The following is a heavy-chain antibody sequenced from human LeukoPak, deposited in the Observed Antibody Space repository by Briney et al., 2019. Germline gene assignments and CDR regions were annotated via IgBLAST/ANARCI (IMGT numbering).Heavy chain of an antibody. V-gene: IGHV4-4*07. D-gene: IGHD5-18*01. CDR1: GASTSSYY. CDR3: ARAPPTGYNYGYYFDF. Sequence: PSETLSLTCTFSGASTSSYYWSWIRQPAGKGLEWIGRIYTSGYTNYNPSLKSRVTLSLDTSKNQFSLKLTSVTAADTAVYYCARAPPTGYNYGYYFDFWGQGTQVTVSS. J-gene: IGHJ4*02. CDR2: IYTSGYT.